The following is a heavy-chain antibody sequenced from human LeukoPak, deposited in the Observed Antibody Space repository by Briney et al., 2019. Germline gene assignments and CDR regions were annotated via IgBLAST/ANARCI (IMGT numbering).Heavy chain of an antibody. CDR3: ARDFDGDYYFDY. D-gene: IGHD4-17*01. J-gene: IGHJ4*02. Sequence: GGSLRLSCAASGFTFSSYSMNWVRQAPGKGLEWVAVIWYDGSNKYYADSVKGRFTISRDNSKNTLYLQMNSLRAVDTAVYYCARDFDGDYYFDYWGQGTLVTVSS. CDR2: IWYDGSNK. CDR1: GFTFSSYS. V-gene: IGHV3-33*08.